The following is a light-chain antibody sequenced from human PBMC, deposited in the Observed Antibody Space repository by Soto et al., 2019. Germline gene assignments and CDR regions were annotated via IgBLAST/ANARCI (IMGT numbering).Light chain of an antibody. Sequence: EIVLTQSPGTLSLSPGERATLSCRASQSVSSSYLAWYQQKPGQAPRLLIYGASSRATGIPDRFSGSGSGTDFTLTISRLEPEDFAVYYCQQYGSSTFPFGGGTKVEI. V-gene: IGKV3-20*01. J-gene: IGKJ4*01. CDR1: QSVSSSY. CDR3: QQYGSSTFP. CDR2: GAS.